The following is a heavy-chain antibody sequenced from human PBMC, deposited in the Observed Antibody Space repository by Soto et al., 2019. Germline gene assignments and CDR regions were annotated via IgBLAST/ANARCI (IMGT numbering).Heavy chain of an antibody. Sequence: EVQVVQSGGGSVQPGGSLRLSCEDSGFTFSSYGMTWVRQAPGKGLEWVAGISGSGVDTKYADSVKGRFIIARDNSMNKMYLQMNNLRVEDTAVYFCAIGGADCYGHCTRAPWGQGTLVTVSS. CDR3: AIGGADCYGHCTRAP. CDR1: GFTFSSYG. CDR2: ISGSGVDT. D-gene: IGHD2-21*01. J-gene: IGHJ5*02. V-gene: IGHV3-23*04.